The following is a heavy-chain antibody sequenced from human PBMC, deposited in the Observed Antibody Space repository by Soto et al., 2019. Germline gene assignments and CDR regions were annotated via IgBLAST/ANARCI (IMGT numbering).Heavy chain of an antibody. D-gene: IGHD3-16*01. CDR3: TRLGGGSY. CDR2: IRSKANSYAT. Sequence: EVQLVESGGGLVQPGGSLKLSCAASGFTFSGSAMHWVRQASGKGLEWVGRIRSKANSYATAYAASVKGRFTISRDYSRNTAYLQMNSLKTEDAAVYYCTRLGGGSYWGQGTLVTVSS. J-gene: IGHJ4*02. V-gene: IGHV3-73*02. CDR1: GFTFSGSA.